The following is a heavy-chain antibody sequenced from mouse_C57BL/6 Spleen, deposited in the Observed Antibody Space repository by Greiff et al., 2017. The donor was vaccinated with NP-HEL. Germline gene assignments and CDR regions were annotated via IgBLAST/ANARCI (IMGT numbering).Heavy chain of an antibody. CDR3: AREIGYYGSSYWYFDV. D-gene: IGHD1-1*01. V-gene: IGHV1-78*01. CDR1: GYTFTDHS. CDR2: IYPRDGST. Sequence: QVQLKQSDAELVKPGASVKISCKVSGYTFTDHSIHWMKQRPEQGLEWIGYIYPRDGSTRYNEKFKGKATLTADKSSSTAYMQLNSLTSEDSAVYFCAREIGYYGSSYWYFDVWGTGTTVTVSS. J-gene: IGHJ1*03.